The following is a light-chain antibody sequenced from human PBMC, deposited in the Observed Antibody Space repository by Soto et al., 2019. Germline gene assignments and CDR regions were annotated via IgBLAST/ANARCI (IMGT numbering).Light chain of an antibody. CDR2: GAS. CDR1: QSVSSSY. CDR3: QQYGSSPLT. Sequence: IVLTQSPDTLSLSPGERATLSCRASQSVSSSYLAWYQQKPGQAPRLIIYGASIRATGIPDRFSGSGSGTDFTLTISRLEPEDFAVYYCQQYGSSPLTFGGGTKVAIK. V-gene: IGKV3-20*01. J-gene: IGKJ4*01.